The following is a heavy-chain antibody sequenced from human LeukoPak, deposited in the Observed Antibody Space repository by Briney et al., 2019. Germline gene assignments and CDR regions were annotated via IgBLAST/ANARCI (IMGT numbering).Heavy chain of an antibody. D-gene: IGHD3-3*01. CDR2: IYYSGST. J-gene: IGHJ3*02. V-gene: IGHV4-61*08. CDR1: GGSISSGGYS. CDR3: ARRPGLYYDFWSGQGPRDAFDI. Sequence: SETLSLTCAVSGGSISSGGYSWSWIRQPPGKGLEWIGYIYYSGSTNYNPSLKSRVTISVDASKNQFSLKLSSVTAADTAVYYCARRPGLYYDFWSGQGPRDAFDIWGQGTMVTVSS.